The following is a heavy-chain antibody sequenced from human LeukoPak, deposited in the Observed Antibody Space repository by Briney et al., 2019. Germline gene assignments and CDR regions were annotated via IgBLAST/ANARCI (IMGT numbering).Heavy chain of an antibody. CDR3: ARGRSYGDYMDV. Sequence: PSETLSLTCTVSGGSISSYYWSWIRQPAGKGLEWIGYIYYSGSTNYNPSLKSRVTISVDTSKNQFSLKLSSVTAADTAVYYCARGRSYGDYMDVWGKGTTVTISS. CDR1: GGSISSYY. J-gene: IGHJ6*03. V-gene: IGHV4-59*01. D-gene: IGHD1-26*01. CDR2: IYYSGST.